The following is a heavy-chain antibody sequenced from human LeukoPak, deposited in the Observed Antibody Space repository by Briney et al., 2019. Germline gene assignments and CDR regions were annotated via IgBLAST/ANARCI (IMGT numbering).Heavy chain of an antibody. CDR2: SSYSGST. CDR3: ASVIWRTGDSTWRGDYFDY. D-gene: IGHD6-13*01. CDR1: GGSISSTTYS. J-gene: IGHJ4*02. Sequence: SETLSLTCTVSGGSISSTTYSWGWIRQPPGRGLEWIGSSSYSGSTYYNPSLKSRVTISIDTSKNQFSLTLSSVTAADTAVYYCASVIWRTGDSTWRGDYFDYWGQGTLITVIS. V-gene: IGHV4-39*07.